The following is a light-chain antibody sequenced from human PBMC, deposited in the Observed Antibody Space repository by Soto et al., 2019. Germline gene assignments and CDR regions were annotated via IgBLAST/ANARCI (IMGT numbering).Light chain of an antibody. J-gene: IGKJ1*01. CDR2: GTS. Sequence: EIVLTQSPGTLSLSPGERATLSCRASQSVSASYLAWYQQKPGQAPRLLVYGTSSRASGIPDRFSGSGSGTDFTLIISRLEPEDFAVYFCHQYHNSPWTFGQGTKVDIK. V-gene: IGKV3-20*01. CDR3: HQYHNSPWT. CDR1: QSVSASY.